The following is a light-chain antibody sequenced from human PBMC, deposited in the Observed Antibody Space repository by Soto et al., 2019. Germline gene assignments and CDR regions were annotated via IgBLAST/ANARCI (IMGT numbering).Light chain of an antibody. CDR3: CSYAGTYWV. V-gene: IGLV2-11*01. CDR2: DVS. Sequence: QSALTQPRSVSGSPGQSVTISCTGTSNDVGGYNYVSWFQQHPGKVPKLMVYDVSYRPSGVPDRFSGSKSGNTASLTIYGLQADDEGDYYCCSYAGTYWVFGGGTKLTVL. J-gene: IGLJ3*02. CDR1: SNDVGGYNY.